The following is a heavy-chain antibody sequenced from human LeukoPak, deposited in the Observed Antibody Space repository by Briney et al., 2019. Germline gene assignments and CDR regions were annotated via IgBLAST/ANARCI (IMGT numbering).Heavy chain of an antibody. CDR3: AKGNGYSYGRYYFDY. CDR2: ITASGGNT. Sequence: GGSLRLSCAASGFTFSSYAMGWVRQAPGKGLEWVSAITASGGNTYYADSVKGRFTISRDNSKNTLYLQVNSLRVEDTAVYYCAKGNGYSYGRYYFDYWGQGTLVTVSS. V-gene: IGHV3-23*01. D-gene: IGHD5-18*01. J-gene: IGHJ4*02. CDR1: GFTFSSYA.